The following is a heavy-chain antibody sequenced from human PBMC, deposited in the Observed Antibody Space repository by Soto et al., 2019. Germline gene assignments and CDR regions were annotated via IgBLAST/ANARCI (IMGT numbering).Heavy chain of an antibody. D-gene: IGHD3-10*01. CDR1: GFTFSSYS. V-gene: IGHV3-21*01. J-gene: IGHJ6*02. Sequence: GGSLRLSCAASGFTFSSYSMNWVRQAPGKGLEWVSLISSSSSYIYYADSVKGRFTISRDNAKNTLYLQMNSLRAEDTAVYYCARDLSFITMVRGVRIAGMDVWGQGTTVTVSS. CDR3: ARDLSFITMVRGVRIAGMDV. CDR2: ISSSSSYI.